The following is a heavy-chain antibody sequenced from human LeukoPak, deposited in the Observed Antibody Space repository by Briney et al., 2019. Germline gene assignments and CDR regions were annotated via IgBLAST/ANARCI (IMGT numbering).Heavy chain of an antibody. D-gene: IGHD4-17*01. Sequence: GGSLSLSCAASGFTFNSYAMNWVRQAPGKGLEWVSAISGSGGNIYYADSVKGRFTISRDNSKNTLYLQMNSLRAEDTAVYYCATSAGDYPHWGQGTLVTVSS. CDR2: ISGSGGNI. CDR1: GFTFNSYA. CDR3: ATSAGDYPH. J-gene: IGHJ4*02. V-gene: IGHV3-23*01.